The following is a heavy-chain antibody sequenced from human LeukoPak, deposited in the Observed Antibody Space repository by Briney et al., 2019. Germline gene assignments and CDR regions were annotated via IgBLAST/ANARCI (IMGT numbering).Heavy chain of an antibody. D-gene: IGHD3-22*01. V-gene: IGHV1-46*01. CDR3: ARAYYHDSSDYYFPLDY. J-gene: IGHJ4*02. CDR2: INPSGGNT. Sequence: ASVKVSCKASGYTFTSYYMHWVRQAPGQGLEWMGIINPSGGNTNYAQKFQGRVTMTRDTSTSTVYMELSSLRSEDTAVYYCARAYYHDSSDYYFPLDYWGQGTLVTVSS. CDR1: GYTFTSYY.